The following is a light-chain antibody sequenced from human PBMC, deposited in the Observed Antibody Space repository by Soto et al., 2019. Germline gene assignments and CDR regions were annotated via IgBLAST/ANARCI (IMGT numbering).Light chain of an antibody. CDR1: QIVGTS. CDR3: QQFNNWPLS. J-gene: IGKJ1*01. Sequence: EVVMTQSPATLSVSPGERATLSCRASQIVGTSLAWYQQKPGQAPRLLIYGASTRATGVPARFSGSGSVTEFTLTISSLQSKDFAVYYCQQFNNWPLSFGQGTKVDI. CDR2: GAS. V-gene: IGKV3-15*01.